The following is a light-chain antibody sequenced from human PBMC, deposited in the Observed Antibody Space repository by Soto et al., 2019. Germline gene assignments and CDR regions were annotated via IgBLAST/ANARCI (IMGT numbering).Light chain of an antibody. CDR2: GVD. J-gene: IGLJ2*01. V-gene: IGLV2-8*01. CDR3: SSHAGKNKYVL. Sequence: QSALTQPPSASGSPGQSVTISCTGTSRDIGYYDFVSWYQQLPGKAPKLMIYGVDKRPSGVPRRFSGTRSGSTASLTVSGLQAEDEAVYYCSSHAGKNKYVLFGGGTKLTVL. CDR1: SRDIGYYDF.